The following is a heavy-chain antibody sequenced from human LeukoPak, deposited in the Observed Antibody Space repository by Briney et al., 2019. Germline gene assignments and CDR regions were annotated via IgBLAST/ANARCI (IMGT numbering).Heavy chain of an antibody. V-gene: IGHV4-39*07. CDR3: ARDGSDNWGLFDY. J-gene: IGHJ4*02. CDR2: VYYTGNT. CDR1: GGSITSYY. D-gene: IGHD1-1*01. Sequence: SETLSLTCTVSGGSITSYYWSWIRQAPGKGLEWIGSVYYTGNTYHNPSLKSRVTISVDTSKNQFSLRLSSLTAADTAVYYCARDGSDNWGLFDYWAREPCSPSPQ.